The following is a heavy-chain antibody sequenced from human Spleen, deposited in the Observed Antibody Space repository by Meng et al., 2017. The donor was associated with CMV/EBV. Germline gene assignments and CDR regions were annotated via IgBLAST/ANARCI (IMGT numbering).Heavy chain of an antibody. CDR3: ARDQEGTRIPSPIHYGLDV. D-gene: IGHD5-18*01. CDR1: GFTFSTYE. J-gene: IGHJ6*02. CDR2: ISSSGSII. V-gene: IGHV3-48*03. Sequence: GGSLRLSCAASGFTFSTYEMNWVRQAPGKGLEWVSYISSSGSIIYYADSVKGRFTISRDNAKNSLYLQMNSLRVEDTAVYYCARDQEGTRIPSPIHYGLDVWGQGTTVTVSS.